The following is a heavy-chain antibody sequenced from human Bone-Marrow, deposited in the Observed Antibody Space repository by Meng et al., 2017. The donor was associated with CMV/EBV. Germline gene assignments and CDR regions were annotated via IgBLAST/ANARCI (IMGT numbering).Heavy chain of an antibody. D-gene: IGHD6-19*01. CDR2: ISWNSGSI. J-gene: IGHJ4*02. CDR3: AKDKQWLVGGYYFDY. Sequence: SLKISCAASGFTFDDYAMHWVRQAPGKGLEWVSGISWNSGSIGYADSVKGRFTISRDNAKNSLYLQMNSLRAEDTALYYCAKDKQWLVGGYYFDYWGQGTL. V-gene: IGHV3-9*01. CDR1: GFTFDDYA.